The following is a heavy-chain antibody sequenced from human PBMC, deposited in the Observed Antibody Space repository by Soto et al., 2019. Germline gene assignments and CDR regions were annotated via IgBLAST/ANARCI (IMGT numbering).Heavy chain of an antibody. CDR1: GFTFSSYG. CDR2: ISYDGSNK. Sequence: QVQLVESGGGVVQPGRSLRLSCAASGFTFSSYGMHWVRQAPGKGLEWVAVISYDGSNKYYADSVKGRFTISRDNSKNTLYLQMNSLRAEDTAVYYCANGVTIFPPLDYWGQGTLVTVSS. CDR3: ANGVTIFPPLDY. V-gene: IGHV3-30*18. D-gene: IGHD3-9*01. J-gene: IGHJ4*02.